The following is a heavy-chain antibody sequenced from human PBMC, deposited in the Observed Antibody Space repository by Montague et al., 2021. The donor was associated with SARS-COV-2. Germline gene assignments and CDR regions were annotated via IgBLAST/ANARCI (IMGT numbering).Heavy chain of an antibody. Sequence: SETLSLTCAVYGGSFSGYYWSWFRQPPGKGLEWIGEINHSGSTNYNPSLKSRVTISVDTSKKQFSLKLSSVTAAYTAVYYCARGSYSSSWYRPKYYFDYWGQGTLVTVSS. CDR2: INHSGST. CDR3: ARGSYSSSWYRPKYYFDY. D-gene: IGHD6-13*01. J-gene: IGHJ4*02. V-gene: IGHV4-34*01. CDR1: GGSFSGYY.